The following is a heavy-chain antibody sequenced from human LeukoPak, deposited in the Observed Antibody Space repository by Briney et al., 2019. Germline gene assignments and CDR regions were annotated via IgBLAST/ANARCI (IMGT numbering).Heavy chain of an antibody. CDR3: ARANPWSEWPGFYYYYYMDV. V-gene: IGHV1-8*01. CDR2: MNPNSGNT. J-gene: IGHJ6*03. D-gene: IGHD3-3*01. CDR1: GYTLTSYD. Sequence: ASVKVSCKASGYTLTSYDINWVRQATGQGLEWMGWMNPNSGNTGYAQKFQGRVTMNRKTAISTAYMELSSLRSEDTAVYYCARANPWSEWPGFYYYYYMDVWGKGTTVTVS.